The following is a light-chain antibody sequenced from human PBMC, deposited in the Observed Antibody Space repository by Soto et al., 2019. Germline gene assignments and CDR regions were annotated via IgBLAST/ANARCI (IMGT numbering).Light chain of an antibody. Sequence: AIQLTQSPSSLSASVGDRVTITCRASQGISSSLAWYQQKPGKAPNLLIFDASSFASGVPSRFSGSGSGTDFNLTLSSLRPEDFATEYYQQLNSYPPFTFGQGTQLEIK. J-gene: IGKJ5*01. CDR1: QGISSS. V-gene: IGKV1-13*02. CDR3: QQLNSYPPFT. CDR2: DAS.